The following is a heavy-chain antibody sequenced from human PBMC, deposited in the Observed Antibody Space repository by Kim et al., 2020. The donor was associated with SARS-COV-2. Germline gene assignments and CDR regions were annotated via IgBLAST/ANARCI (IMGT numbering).Heavy chain of an antibody. Sequence: GGSLRLSCAASGFTFSSYAMSWVRQAPGKGLEWVSAISGSGGSTYYADSVKGRFTISRDNSKNSLYLQMNSLRAEDTAVYYCAKVRDVSTMVRGVLNYFDDWGQGTLVTVSS. CDR3: AKVRDVSTMVRGVLNYFDD. CDR2: ISGSGGST. J-gene: IGHJ4*02. D-gene: IGHD3-10*01. CDR1: GFTFSSYA. V-gene: IGHV3-23*01.